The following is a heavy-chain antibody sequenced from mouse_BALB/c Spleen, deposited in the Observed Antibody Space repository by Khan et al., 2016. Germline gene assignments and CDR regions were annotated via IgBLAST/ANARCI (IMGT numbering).Heavy chain of an antibody. J-gene: IGHJ4*01. CDR3: ARDLLGYTSDY. D-gene: IGHD2-1*01. V-gene: IGHV1S135*01. CDR2: LDTYNGNT. CDR1: GYPFTTYT. Sequence: VQLQQSGPELVKPGASVKVSCQASGYPFTTYTMYWVKLSHGKNLEWIGYLDTYNGNTTYNQKFKGNATLIVDKSSSTAYMPLHSLAYDASAAYYCARDLLGYTSDYGVRGTSGTGSS.